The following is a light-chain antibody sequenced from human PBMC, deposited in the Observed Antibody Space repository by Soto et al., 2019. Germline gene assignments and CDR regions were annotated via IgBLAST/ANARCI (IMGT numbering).Light chain of an antibody. J-gene: IGKJ1*01. CDR3: HQYNNWPWT. V-gene: IGKV3-15*01. Sequence: EIVLRQAPATVPVSPGERGTLSYKASQRVSSHLAWYQQKPGQAPRLLIYAASTRATGIPVRFSGSGSEMEFTLTIRSLQSEYPALYFCHQYNNWPWTFGQGTKVDIK. CDR2: AAS. CDR1: QRVSSH.